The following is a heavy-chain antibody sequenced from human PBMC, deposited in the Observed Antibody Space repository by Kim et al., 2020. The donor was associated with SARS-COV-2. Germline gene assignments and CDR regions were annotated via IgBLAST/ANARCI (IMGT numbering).Heavy chain of an antibody. Sequence: GGSLRLSCAASGFTVSSNYMSWVRQAPGKGLEWVSVIYSGGSTYYADSVKGRFTISRDNSKNTLYLQMNSLRAEDTAVYYCARDFGGWVEPPSSYWGQGTLVTVSS. CDR1: GFTVSSNY. CDR3: ARDFGGWVEPPSSY. CDR2: IYSGGST. D-gene: IGHD3-16*01. J-gene: IGHJ4*02. V-gene: IGHV3-53*01.